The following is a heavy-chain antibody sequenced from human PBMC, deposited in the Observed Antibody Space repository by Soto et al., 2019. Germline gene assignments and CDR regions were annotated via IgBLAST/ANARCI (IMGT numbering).Heavy chain of an antibody. V-gene: IGHV1-2*02. Sequence: QVRLVQSGAEVKKPGASVQVSCKASGYTFLDYYMHWVRQAPGQGLEWMGWINPNSGGTKYAQKFQGRVTMTRDTSSSTADMDLSRLRSDDTAVYYCARDRYSRKFDGILYWGQGTLVTVSS. J-gene: IGHJ4*02. CDR1: GYTFLDYY. CDR2: INPNSGGT. D-gene: IGHD3-16*02. CDR3: ARDRYSRKFDGILY.